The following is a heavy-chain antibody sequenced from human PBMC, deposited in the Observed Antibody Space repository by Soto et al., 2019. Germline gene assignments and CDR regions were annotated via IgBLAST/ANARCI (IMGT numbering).Heavy chain of an antibody. J-gene: IGHJ5*02. CDR1: GGSFSGYY. CDR2: INHSGST. V-gene: IGHV4-34*01. CDR3: ARGRMVLGWFDP. Sequence: SETLSLTCAVYGGSFSGYYWSWIRQPPGKGLEWIGEINHSGSTNYNPSLKSRVTISVDTSKNQCSLKLSSVTAADTAVYYCARGRMVLGWFDPWGQGTLVTVSS. D-gene: IGHD3-10*01.